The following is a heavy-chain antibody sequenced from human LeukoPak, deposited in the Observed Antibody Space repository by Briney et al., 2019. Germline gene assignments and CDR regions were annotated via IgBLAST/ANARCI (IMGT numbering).Heavy chain of an antibody. CDR3: AKPTSGSYEY. CDR2: IQRDGSNQ. D-gene: IGHD3-10*01. V-gene: IGHV3-30*02. CDR1: GFTFSSYA. Sequence: GGSLRLSCAASGFTFSSYAMHWVRQPPGKGLEWVTLIQRDGSNQYYADSVKGRFTISRDNSKNTLYLQMNSLRAEDTAVYYCAKPTSGSYEYWGQGTLVTVSS. J-gene: IGHJ4*02.